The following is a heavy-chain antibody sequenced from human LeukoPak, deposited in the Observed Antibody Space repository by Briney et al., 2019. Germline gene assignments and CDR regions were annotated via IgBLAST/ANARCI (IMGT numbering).Heavy chain of an antibody. CDR2: IRYDGSNK. CDR3: ARSAGVDYYDRNAFDI. D-gene: IGHD3-22*01. CDR1: GFTFSSYA. V-gene: IGHV3-30*02. Sequence: GGSRRLSCVASGFTFSSYAMHWVRQAPGKGLEWVAFIRYDGSNKYYADSVKGRFTISRDNSKNTLYLQMNSLRAGDTAVYYCARSAGVDYYDRNAFDIWGQGTMVTVSS. J-gene: IGHJ3*02.